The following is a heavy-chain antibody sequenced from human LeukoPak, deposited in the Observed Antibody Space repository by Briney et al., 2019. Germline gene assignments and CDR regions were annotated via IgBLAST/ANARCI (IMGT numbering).Heavy chain of an antibody. CDR2: ISSSSSTI. V-gene: IGHV3-48*04. D-gene: IGHD3-9*01. CDR3: ARDPRYYDILTGYYG. Sequence: GGSLRLSCAASGFTFSSYSMNWVRQAPGKGLEWVSYISSSSSTIYYADSVKGRFTISRDNAKNSLYLQMNSLRAEDTAVYYCARDPRYYDILTGYYGWGQGTLVTVSS. CDR1: GFTFSSYS. J-gene: IGHJ4*02.